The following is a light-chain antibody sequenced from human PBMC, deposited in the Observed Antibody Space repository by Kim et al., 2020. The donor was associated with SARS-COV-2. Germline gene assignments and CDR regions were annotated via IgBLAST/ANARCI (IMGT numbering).Light chain of an antibody. CDR2: DVS. V-gene: IGLV2-14*03. J-gene: IGLJ1*01. Sequence: TGTSSDIGPFYFVSWFQQLPAKAPKLIIFDVSDRPSGVPGRFSGSKSANTASLTISGLQPEDEADYFCCSFTSTNSPYVFGTGTKVTVL. CDR3: CSFTSTNSPYV. CDR1: SSDIGPFYF.